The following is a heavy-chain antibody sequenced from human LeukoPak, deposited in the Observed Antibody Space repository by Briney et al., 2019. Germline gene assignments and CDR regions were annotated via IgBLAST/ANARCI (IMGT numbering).Heavy chain of an antibody. V-gene: IGHV3-21*01. Sequence: GGSLRLSCAVSGFLFSHYTMTWVRQGPGKGLEWVSSINGSGDATLYADSVMGRFTISRDNAKNSLYLQMNGLGAEDTAVYYCARELNGYGYYFFDYWGPGTLVTVSS. D-gene: IGHD3-16*01. CDR3: ARELNGYGYYFFDY. CDR2: INGSGDAT. CDR1: GFLFSHYT. J-gene: IGHJ4*02.